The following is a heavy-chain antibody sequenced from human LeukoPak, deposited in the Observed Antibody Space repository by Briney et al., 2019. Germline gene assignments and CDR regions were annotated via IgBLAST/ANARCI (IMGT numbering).Heavy chain of an antibody. Sequence: GASVKVSCKASGYTFTSYDINWVRQATGQGLEWMGWMNPSSGNTGYAQKFQGRVTMTRNTSISTAYMELSSLRSEDTAVYYCARGRMGMITFGGVIVIPPVEDWGQGTLVTVSS. CDR2: MNPSSGNT. J-gene: IGHJ4*02. CDR1: GYTFTSYD. V-gene: IGHV1-8*01. CDR3: ARGRMGMITFGGVIVIPPVED. D-gene: IGHD3-16*02.